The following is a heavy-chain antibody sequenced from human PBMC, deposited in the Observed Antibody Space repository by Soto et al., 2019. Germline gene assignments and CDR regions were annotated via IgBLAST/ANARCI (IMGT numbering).Heavy chain of an antibody. CDR3: ARERGYSSASFFDY. D-gene: IGHD6-19*01. V-gene: IGHV4-59*01. Sequence: ERRCSTCSLAAGSINTYSWSWTRQSPGKRLEWIGNSHYSESTNYNPSLRSRVTISLDTSKNRFYQKVTSVTAADTPVYYCARERGYSSASFFDYWGQGSMVTV. CDR1: AGSINTYS. J-gene: IGHJ4*02. CDR2: SHYSEST.